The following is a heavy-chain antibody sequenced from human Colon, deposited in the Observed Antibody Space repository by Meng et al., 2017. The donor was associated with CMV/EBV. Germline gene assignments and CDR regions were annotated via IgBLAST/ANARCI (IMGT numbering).Heavy chain of an antibody. CDR1: GDSVSTNSGA. V-gene: IGHV6-1*01. CDR3: AKSLPHFDY. D-gene: IGHD2-15*01. CDR2: TYYRSKWYN. J-gene: IGHJ4*02. Sequence: QLQVQQSGPGLVKPSQTLSLTCAISGDSVSTNSGAWNWLRQSPSRGLEWLGRTYYRSKWYNDYAVSVKSRITINPDTSKNQFSLQLTSVTPEDTAVYYCAKSLPHFDYWGQGTLVTVSS.